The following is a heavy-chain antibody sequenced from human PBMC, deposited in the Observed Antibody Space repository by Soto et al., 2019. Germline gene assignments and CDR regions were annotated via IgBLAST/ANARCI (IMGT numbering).Heavy chain of an antibody. Sequence: QVQLVQSGAEVKKPGASVKVSCKASGYTFTSYGISWVRQAPGQGLEWMGWISAYNGNTNYAQKLQGRVTMTTDTSTSTVYMELRSLRSDDTAVYYCARDHDRVAVAGTGGWFDPWGQGTLVTVSS. CDR3: ARDHDRVAVAGTGGWFDP. D-gene: IGHD6-19*01. V-gene: IGHV1-18*01. J-gene: IGHJ5*02. CDR2: ISAYNGNT. CDR1: GYTFTSYG.